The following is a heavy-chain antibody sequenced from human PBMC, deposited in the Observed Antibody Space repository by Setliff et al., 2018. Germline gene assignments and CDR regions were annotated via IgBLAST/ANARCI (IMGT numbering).Heavy chain of an antibody. J-gene: IGHJ5*02. D-gene: IGHD6-13*01. V-gene: IGHV1-69*13. CDR1: GGTFSSYA. CDR2: IIPIFGTA. Sequence: GASVKVSCKASGGTFSSYAISWVRQAPGQGLEWMGGIIPIFGTANYAQKFQGRVTITADESTSTAYMELSSLRSEDTAVYYCARDRPPGIAAAGSPNWFDPWGQGTLVTSPQ. CDR3: ARDRPPGIAAAGSPNWFDP.